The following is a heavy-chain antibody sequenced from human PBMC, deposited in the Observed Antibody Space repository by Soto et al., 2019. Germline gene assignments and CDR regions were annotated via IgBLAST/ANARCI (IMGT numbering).Heavy chain of an antibody. CDR2: IWYDGSNK. CDR1: GFTFSSYG. CDR3: AREPIRSSWGTYYDYGMDV. D-gene: IGHD6-13*01. V-gene: IGHV3-33*01. Sequence: AESLRLSCAASGFTFSSYGMHWVRQPPGKGLEWVAVIWYDGSNKYYADSVKDRLTISRDNSKNTLYLQKNSLRAEDTAVYYSAREPIRSSWGTYYDYGMDVWGQGTMVTVSS. J-gene: IGHJ6*02.